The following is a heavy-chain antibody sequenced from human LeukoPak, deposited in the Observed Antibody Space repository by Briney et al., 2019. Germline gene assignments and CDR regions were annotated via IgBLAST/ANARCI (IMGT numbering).Heavy chain of an antibody. CDR2: IGTAGDI. CDR3: ARVLRYCSGGNCYSGGLGYMDV. D-gene: IGHD2-15*01. Sequence: GGSLRLSCAASGFTFSNYDMHWVRQATGKGLEWVSGIGTAGDIYYPGSVKGRFTISRDNAKNSLFLQMNSLRAEDTAVYYCARVLRYCSGGNCYSGGLGYMDVWGKGTTVTISS. V-gene: IGHV3-13*01. J-gene: IGHJ6*03. CDR1: GFTFSNYD.